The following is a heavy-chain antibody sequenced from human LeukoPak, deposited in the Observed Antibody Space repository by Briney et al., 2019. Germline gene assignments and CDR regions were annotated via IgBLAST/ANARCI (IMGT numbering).Heavy chain of an antibody. CDR2: ISSSGSTI. J-gene: IGHJ3*02. CDR1: GFTFSDYY. Sequence: KTGGSLRLSCAASGFTFSDYYMSWIRQAPGKGLGWVSYISSSGSTIYYADSVKGRFTISRDNAKNSLYLQMNSLRAEDTAVYYCARGFYYYDSSGYYDAFDIWGQGTMVTVSS. V-gene: IGHV3-11*04. CDR3: ARGFYYYDSSGYYDAFDI. D-gene: IGHD3-22*01.